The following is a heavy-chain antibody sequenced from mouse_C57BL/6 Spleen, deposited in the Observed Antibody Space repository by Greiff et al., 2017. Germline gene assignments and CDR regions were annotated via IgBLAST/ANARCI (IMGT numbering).Heavy chain of an antibody. CDR1: GYTFTSYW. Sequence: VQLQQPGAELVKPGASVKLSCKASGYTFTSYWMHWVKQRPGQGLEWIGMIHPNSGSNNYNEKFKSKATLTVDKSSSTAYMQLSSLTSEDSAVYYCARSFDSAWFAYWGQGTLVTVSA. D-gene: IGHD2-4*01. CDR2: IHPNSGSN. J-gene: IGHJ3*01. V-gene: IGHV1-64*01. CDR3: ARSFDSAWFAY.